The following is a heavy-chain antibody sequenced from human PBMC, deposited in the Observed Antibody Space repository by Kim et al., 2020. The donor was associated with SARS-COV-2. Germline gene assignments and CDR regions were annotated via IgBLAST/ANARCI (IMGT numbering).Heavy chain of an antibody. CDR1: GYTLTELS. Sequence: ASVKVSCKVSGYTLTELSMHWVRQAPGKGLEWMGGFDPEDGETIYAQKFQGRVTKTEDTSTDTAYMELSSLRSEDTAVYYCATGRVAGPPAWFDPWGQGTLVPVSS. J-gene: IGHJ5*02. V-gene: IGHV1-24*01. CDR3: ATGRVAGPPAWFDP. D-gene: IGHD2-15*01. CDR2: FDPEDGET.